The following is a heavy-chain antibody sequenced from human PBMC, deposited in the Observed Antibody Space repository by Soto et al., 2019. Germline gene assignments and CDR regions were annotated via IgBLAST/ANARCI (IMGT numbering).Heavy chain of an antibody. D-gene: IGHD1-26*01. Sequence: GGSLRLSCAASGFTFSSYAMSWVRQAPGKGLEWVSAISGSGGSTYYADSVKGRFTISRDNSKNTLYLQMNSLRAEDTAVYYCAKCGSYPPVRNGMDVWGQGTTVTVSS. V-gene: IGHV3-23*01. CDR2: ISGSGGST. CDR1: GFTFSSYA. CDR3: AKCGSYPPVRNGMDV. J-gene: IGHJ6*02.